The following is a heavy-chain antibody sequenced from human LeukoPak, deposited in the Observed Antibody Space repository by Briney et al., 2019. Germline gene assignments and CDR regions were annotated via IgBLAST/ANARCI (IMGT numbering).Heavy chain of an antibody. V-gene: IGHV1-18*01. Sequence: ASVKVSCKASGYTFTSYGISWVRQAPGQGLEWMGWISAYNGNTNYAQKLQGRVTMTTDTSTSTAYMELRSLRSDDTAVYYCARRGIAADAYYYYGMDVWGQGTTVTVSS. CDR1: GYTFTSYG. D-gene: IGHD6-13*01. CDR3: ARRGIAADAYYYYGMDV. J-gene: IGHJ6*02. CDR2: ISAYNGNT.